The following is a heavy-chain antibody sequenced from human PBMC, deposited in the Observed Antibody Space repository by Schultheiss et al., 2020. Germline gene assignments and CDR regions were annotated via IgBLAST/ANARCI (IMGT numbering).Heavy chain of an antibody. CDR3: ARVTWYCSGGSCYTFDY. D-gene: IGHD2-15*01. V-gene: IGHV1-3*01. J-gene: IGHJ4*02. Sequence: GGSLRLSCAASGYTFTSYAMHWVRQAPGQRLEWMGWINAGNGNTKYSQKFQGRVTMTRDTSISTAYMELSRLRSDDTAVYYCARVTWYCSGGSCYTFDYWGQGTLVTVSS. CDR2: INAGNGNT. CDR1: GYTFTSYA.